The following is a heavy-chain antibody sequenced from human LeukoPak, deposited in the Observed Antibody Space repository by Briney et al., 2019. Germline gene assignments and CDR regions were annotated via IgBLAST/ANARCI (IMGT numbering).Heavy chain of an antibody. D-gene: IGHD3-3*01. CDR3: ARTYYDFWGGYYRTDNWFDP. CDR2: IYSSGST. Sequence: SETQSLTCTVSGASISSYYWSWIRQSAGKGLEWIGRIYSSGSTNYNPSLKGRVTMSVDTSKNQFSLKLSSVTAADTAVYYCARTYYDFWGGYYRTDNWFDPWGQGTLVTVSS. CDR1: GASISSYY. J-gene: IGHJ5*02. V-gene: IGHV4-4*07.